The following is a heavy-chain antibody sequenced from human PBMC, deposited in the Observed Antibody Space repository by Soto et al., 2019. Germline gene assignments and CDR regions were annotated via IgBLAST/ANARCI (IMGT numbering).Heavy chain of an antibody. J-gene: IGHJ4*02. CDR3: VKQAHGLDGVAFDY. CDR2: VSTSGRST. CDR1: GFIFSEST. Sequence: PGGSLRLSCSASGFIFSESTIYWVRQVPGKGLEAISAVSTSGRSTYYADSVKDRFTISRDNSKNTLFLQMGSLRPEDTAIYYCVKQAHGLDGVAFDYWGQGTLVTV. V-gene: IGHV3-64D*06. D-gene: IGHD2-15*01.